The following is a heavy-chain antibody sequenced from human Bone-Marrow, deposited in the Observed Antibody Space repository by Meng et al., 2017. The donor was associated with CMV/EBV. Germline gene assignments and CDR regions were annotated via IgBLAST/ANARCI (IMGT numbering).Heavy chain of an antibody. Sequence: ASVKVSCKSSGYTFTSYGISWVRQAPGQGLEWMGWISAYNGNTNYAQKLQGRVTMTTDTSTSTAYMELRSLRSDDTAVYYCARKREGDSNLFYFDYWGQGTLVTVSS. J-gene: IGHJ4*02. CDR1: GYTFTSYG. D-gene: IGHD3-10*01. V-gene: IGHV1-18*01. CDR2: ISAYNGNT. CDR3: ARKREGDSNLFYFDY.